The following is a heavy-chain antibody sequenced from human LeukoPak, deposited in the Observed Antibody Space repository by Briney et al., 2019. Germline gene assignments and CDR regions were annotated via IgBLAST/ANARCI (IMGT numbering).Heavy chain of an antibody. J-gene: IGHJ4*02. CDR1: GYTFTSYD. CDR3: ARGGGSSFPGDY. V-gene: IGHV1-8*01. D-gene: IGHD6-13*01. Sequence: ASVKVSCKASGYTFTSYDINWVRQATGQGLEWMGWMNPNSGNTGYAQKFQGRITMTRNTSITTAYMELSSLTSEDTAVYYCARGGGSSFPGDYWGQGTLATVSS. CDR2: MNPNSGNT.